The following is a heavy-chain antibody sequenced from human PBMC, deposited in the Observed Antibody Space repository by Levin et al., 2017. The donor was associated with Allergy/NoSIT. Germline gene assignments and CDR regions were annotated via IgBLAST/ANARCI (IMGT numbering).Heavy chain of an antibody. D-gene: IGHD1-26*01. V-gene: IGHV4-59*01. CDR3: ARDQGGRGWFDP. J-gene: IGHJ5*02. CDR1: GASISTYY. CDR2: IYYRGST. Sequence: SETLSLTCTVSGASISTYYWSWIRQPPGKGLEWIGYIYYRGSTNYNPSLKSRVTISVDTSKNQFSLRLNSVTAADTAVYYCARDQGGRGWFDPWGQGTLVTVSS.